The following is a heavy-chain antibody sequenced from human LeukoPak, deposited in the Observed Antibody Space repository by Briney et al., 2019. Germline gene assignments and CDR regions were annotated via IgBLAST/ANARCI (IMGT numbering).Heavy chain of an antibody. CDR1: GYTFTSYY. J-gene: IGHJ4*02. CDR3: ASLPYYYGSGSYYKAQDY. V-gene: IGHV1-46*03. D-gene: IGHD3-10*01. Sequence: ASVKVSCKASGYTFTSYYMHWVRQAPGQGLEWMGIINPSSGSTSYAQKFQGRVTMTRDTSTSTVYMELSSLRSEDTAVYYCASLPYYYGSGSYYKAQDYWGQGTLVTVSS. CDR2: INPSSGST.